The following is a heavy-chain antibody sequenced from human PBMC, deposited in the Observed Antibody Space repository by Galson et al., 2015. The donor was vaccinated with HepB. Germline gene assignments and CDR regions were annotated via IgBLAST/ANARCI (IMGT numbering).Heavy chain of an antibody. D-gene: IGHD1-20*01. CDR2: TYYRSKWYN. J-gene: IGHJ3*02. CDR1: EDSVSSNSAA. Sequence: CAISEDSVSSNSAAWNWIRQSPSRGLEWLGRTYYRSKWYNDYAVSVKSRITINPDTSKNQFSLQLNSVTPEDTAVYYCASYNWNADAFDIWGQGTMVTVSS. V-gene: IGHV6-1*01. CDR3: ASYNWNADAFDI.